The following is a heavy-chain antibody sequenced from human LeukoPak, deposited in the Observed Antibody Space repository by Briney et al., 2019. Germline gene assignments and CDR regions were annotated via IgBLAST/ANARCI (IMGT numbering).Heavy chain of an antibody. D-gene: IGHD5-18*01. V-gene: IGHV1-46*01. J-gene: IGHJ4*02. CDR3: ARATGFAALQLWLGYFDY. Sequence: GASVKVSFKSSVYTFTSYYMHWVRQAPAQGLEWMGIINPNAGNSNYAQKFQGRVTMTRDTSTSTVYMELSSLRSEDTAVYYCARATGFAALQLWLGYFDYWGQGTMVTVSS. CDR1: VYTFTSYY. CDR2: INPNAGNS.